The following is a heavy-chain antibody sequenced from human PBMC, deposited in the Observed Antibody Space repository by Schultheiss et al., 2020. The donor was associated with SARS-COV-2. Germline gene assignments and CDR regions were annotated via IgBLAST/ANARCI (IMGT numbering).Heavy chain of an antibody. D-gene: IGHD3-3*01. Sequence: GGSLRLSCAASGFTFSSYAMHWVRQAPGKGLEWVSYISSSSSTIYYADSVKGRFTISRDNAKNSLYLQMNSLRDEDTAVYYCARTDYDFWSGYYGSYYYYGMDVWGQGTTVTVSS. V-gene: IGHV3-48*02. CDR1: GFTFSSYA. J-gene: IGHJ6*02. CDR3: ARTDYDFWSGYYGSYYYYGMDV. CDR2: ISSSSSTI.